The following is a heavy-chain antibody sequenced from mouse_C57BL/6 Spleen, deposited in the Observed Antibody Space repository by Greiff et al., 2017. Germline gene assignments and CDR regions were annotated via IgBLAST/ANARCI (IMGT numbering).Heavy chain of an antibody. V-gene: IGHV1-62-2*01. CDR3: ARHEDRGLRQGAWFAY. Sequence: QVQLQQSGAELVKPGASVKLSCKASGYTFTEYTIHWVKQRSGQGLEWIGWFYPGSGSIKYNEKFKDKATLTADTSSSTVYMELSRLTSEDSAVYFCARHEDRGLRQGAWFAYWGQGTLVTVSA. CDR1: GYTFTEYT. CDR2: FYPGSGSI. D-gene: IGHD2-4*01. J-gene: IGHJ3*01.